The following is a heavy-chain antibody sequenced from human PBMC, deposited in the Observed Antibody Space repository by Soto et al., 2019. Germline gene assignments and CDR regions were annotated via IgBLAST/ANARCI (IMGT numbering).Heavy chain of an antibody. V-gene: IGHV1-3*01. J-gene: IGHJ5*02. CDR1: GYISANYA. Sequence: GASVKVSCRASGYISANYAMQWVRQAPGKGLAWMGYINPGNGNTKYSQKFQRRLTISRDTSASTVYMYLSSLTAKDTAIYYCASVVKNFSGSWYNRFDPWGQGTEVSVSS. D-gene: IGHD3-10*01. CDR2: INPGNGNT. CDR3: ASVVKNFSGSWYNRFDP.